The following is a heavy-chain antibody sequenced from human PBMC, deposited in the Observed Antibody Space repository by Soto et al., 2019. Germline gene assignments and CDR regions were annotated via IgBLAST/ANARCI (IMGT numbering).Heavy chain of an antibody. CDR3: GRGRARGPGGDF. Sequence: QVHLAQSGAEVKKPGASVKVSCKASGYTFSDYYIHWIRQAPGQGLEWMGWINPNSGSTHFAKKFQRRVTMTSDPSISTGYMELSSLRSDDTALYYCGRGRARGPGGDFWGQGTRVTVSS. V-gene: IGHV1-2*02. D-gene: IGHD2-21*02. J-gene: IGHJ4*02. CDR1: GYTFSDYY. CDR2: INPNSGST.